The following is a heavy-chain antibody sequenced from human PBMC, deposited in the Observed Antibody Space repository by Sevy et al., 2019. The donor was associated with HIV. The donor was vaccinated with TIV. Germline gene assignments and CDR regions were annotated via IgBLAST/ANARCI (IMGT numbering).Heavy chain of an antibody. CDR1: GFTVSNNY. CDR2: IYSDGST. V-gene: IGHV3-53*01. D-gene: IGHD5-18*01. J-gene: IGHJ4*02. CDR3: ARVPPYSYGFGVDY. Sequence: GGSLRLSCAASGFTVSNNYMNWVRQTPGKGQEWVSVIYSDGSTYYVDSVKGRFTISRDNSKNTLFLQMNSLRADDTAVYYCARVPPYSYGFGVDYWGQGTLVTVSS.